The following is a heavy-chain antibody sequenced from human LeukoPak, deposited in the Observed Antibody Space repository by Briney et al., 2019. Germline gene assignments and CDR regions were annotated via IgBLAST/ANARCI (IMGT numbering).Heavy chain of an antibody. V-gene: IGHV3-48*03. Sequence: GGSLRLSCAASGFTFSSYEMNWVRQAPGKGLEWVSYISSSGSTTYYAASVKGRFTISRDNAKNSLYLQMNSLRVQDTAVYYCASQKGRIAVAVDYWGQGTLVTVSS. CDR2: ISSSGSTT. D-gene: IGHD6-19*01. CDR3: ASQKGRIAVAVDY. J-gene: IGHJ4*02. CDR1: GFTFSSYE.